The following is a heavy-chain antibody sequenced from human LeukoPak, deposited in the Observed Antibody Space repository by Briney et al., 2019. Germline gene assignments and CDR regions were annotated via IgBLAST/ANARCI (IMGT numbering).Heavy chain of an antibody. J-gene: IGHJ6*02. CDR3: ARVVYYFYAMDV. D-gene: IGHD2-8*01. CDR2: INPNSGGT. Sequence: ASVKVSCKASGYTFTSHGISWVRQAPGQGLEWMGWINPNSGGTNYAQKFQGRVHMTRDTSISTAYMELSRLRSDDTALYYCARVVYYFYAMDVWGQGTTVTVSS. CDR1: GYTFTSHG. V-gene: IGHV1-2*02.